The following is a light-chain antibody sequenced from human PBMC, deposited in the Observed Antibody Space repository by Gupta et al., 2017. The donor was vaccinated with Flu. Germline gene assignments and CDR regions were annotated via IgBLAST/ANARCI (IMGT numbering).Light chain of an antibody. CDR2: MRN. V-gene: IGLV1-44*01. J-gene: IGLJ3*02. Sequence: QSVLTQPPSASGTPGQRVTISCSGSSSHIGSNAVTCYHQRPGAAPNLLIYMRNQRPSGVPDRFSGSKSGTSAAFATSGLQADEEADYYCAAWDDSMGGRMFGGGTKRTVL. CDR1: SSHIGSNA. CDR3: AAWDDSMGGRM.